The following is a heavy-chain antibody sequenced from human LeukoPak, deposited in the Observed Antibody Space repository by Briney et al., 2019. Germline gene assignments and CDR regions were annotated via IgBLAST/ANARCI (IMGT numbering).Heavy chain of an antibody. V-gene: IGHV3-21*01. D-gene: IGHD4-17*01. CDR2: ISSSSSYI. CDR1: GFTFSSYA. J-gene: IGHJ4*02. CDR3: ARGPPLDYGDYD. Sequence: GGSLRLSCAASGFTFSSYAMSWVRQAPGKGLEWVSSISSSSSYIYYADSVKGRFTISRDNAKNSLYLQMNSLRAEDTAVCYCARGPPLDYGDYDWGQGTLVTVSS.